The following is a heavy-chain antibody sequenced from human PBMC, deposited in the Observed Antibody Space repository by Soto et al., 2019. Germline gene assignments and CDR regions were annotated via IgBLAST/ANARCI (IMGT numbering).Heavy chain of an antibody. D-gene: IGHD4-17*01. CDR1: GHTFISYG. J-gene: IGHJ4*02. Sequence: GASVKVSCKASGHTFISYGIAWVRQAPGQGLEWMAWISPNSGNTNYAQKFQGRVTVTTETPTNTAYMELRSLRSDDTAVYYCARRPPFSHGNLVTYCFDFWGQGTLVTVSS. CDR2: ISPNSGNT. V-gene: IGHV1-18*01. CDR3: ARRPPFSHGNLVTYCFDF.